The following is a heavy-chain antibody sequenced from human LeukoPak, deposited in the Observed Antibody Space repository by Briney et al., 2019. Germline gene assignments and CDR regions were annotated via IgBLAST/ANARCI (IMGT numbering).Heavy chain of an antibody. CDR3: ARVIAAAGIDYFDY. Sequence: GGSLRLFCAASGFTVSSNYMSWVRQAPGKGLEWVSILYASGSAYYADSVKGRFTISRDNSKNTLYLQMNSLRAEDTAVYYCARVIAAAGIDYFDYWGQGTLVTVSS. V-gene: IGHV3-53*01. CDR1: GFTVSSNY. J-gene: IGHJ4*02. D-gene: IGHD6-13*01. CDR2: LYASGSA.